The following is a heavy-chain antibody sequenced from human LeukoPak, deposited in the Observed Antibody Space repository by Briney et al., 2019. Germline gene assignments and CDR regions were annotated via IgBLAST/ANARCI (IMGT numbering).Heavy chain of an antibody. CDR1: GGSFSGYY. Sequence: PSETLSLTCAVYGGSFSGYYRSWIRQPPGKGLERIGEINHSGSTNYNPSLKSRVTISVDTSKNQFSLKLSSVTAADTAVYYCARGTDSSAIPYYYYYYGMDVWGQGTTVTVSS. CDR2: INHSGST. D-gene: IGHD6-25*01. CDR3: ARGTDSSAIPYYYYYYGMDV. V-gene: IGHV4-34*01. J-gene: IGHJ6*02.